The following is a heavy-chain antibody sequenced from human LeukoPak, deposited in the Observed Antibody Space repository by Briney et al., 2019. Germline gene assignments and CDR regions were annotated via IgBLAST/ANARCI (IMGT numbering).Heavy chain of an antibody. CDR1: GVSITTKTYC. CDR2: IYYTGTT. J-gene: IGHJ6*03. V-gene: IGHV4-39*07. CDR3: VRGHDSAYYYYYMDV. D-gene: IGHD1-1*01. Sequence: SETLSLTCSVSGVSITTKTYCWGWIRQPPGKGLEWIGSIYYTGTTYYNPSLKSRVTISVHTSKNQFSLTLNSVTAADTAVYYCVRGHDSAYYYYYMDVWGNGTTVTVSS.